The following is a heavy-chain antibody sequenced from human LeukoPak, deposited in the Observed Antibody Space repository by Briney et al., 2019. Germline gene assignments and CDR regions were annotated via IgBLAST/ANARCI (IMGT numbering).Heavy chain of an antibody. V-gene: IGHV3-30*02. J-gene: IGHJ3*02. CDR3: AKGYDILTGDHAFDI. Sequence: GGSLRLSCAASGFSFSVYWMHWVRQAPGKGLEWVAFIRYDGGNKYYADSVKGRFTISRDNSKNTLYLQMNSLRAEDTAVYYCAKGYDILTGDHAFDIWGQGTMVTVSS. CDR1: GFSFSVYW. CDR2: IRYDGGNK. D-gene: IGHD3-9*01.